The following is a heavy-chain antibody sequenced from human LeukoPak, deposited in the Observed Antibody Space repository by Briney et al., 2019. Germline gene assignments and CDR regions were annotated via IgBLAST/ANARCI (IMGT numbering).Heavy chain of an antibody. D-gene: IGHD1-26*01. CDR3: ARGPYSGSYNHYFDY. CDR2: INPNSGGT. V-gene: IGHV1-2*02. CDR1: GGTFSSYT. J-gene: IGHJ4*02. Sequence: ASVKVSCKASGGTFSSYTISWVRQAPGRGLEWMGWINPNSGGTNYAQKFQGRVTMTRDTSISTAYMELSRLRSDDTAVYYCARGPYSGSYNHYFDYWGQGTLVTVSS.